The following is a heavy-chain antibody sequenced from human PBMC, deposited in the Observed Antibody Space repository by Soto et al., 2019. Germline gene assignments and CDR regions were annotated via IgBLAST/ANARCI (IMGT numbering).Heavy chain of an antibody. V-gene: IGHV3-33*01. J-gene: IGHJ4*02. CDR1: GFVFSNYG. Sequence: GGSLRLSCAASGFVFSNYGMHWVRQAPGKGLQWVAIIWSDGRNKYYADSLKGRFTISRDNSKNTLYLQMNSLRAEDTAIYYCARELGFCSGSSCSRPTLGYWGQGNLVTVSS. CDR2: IWSDGRNK. D-gene: IGHD6-13*01. CDR3: ARELGFCSGSSCSRPTLGY.